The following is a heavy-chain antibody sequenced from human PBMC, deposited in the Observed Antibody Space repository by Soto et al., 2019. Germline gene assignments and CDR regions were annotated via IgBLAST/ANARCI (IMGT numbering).Heavy chain of an antibody. CDR3: ARVGRKYSYGGGYFDY. CDR1: GFTFSSYA. J-gene: IGHJ4*02. V-gene: IGHV3-30-3*01. Sequence: QVQLVESGGGVVQPGRSLRLSCAASGFTFSSYAMHWVRQAPGKGLEWVAVISYDGSNKYYADSVKGRFTISRDNSKNTLYLQMNSLRAEDTAVYYCARVGRKYSYGGGYFDYWGQGTLVTVSS. CDR2: ISYDGSNK. D-gene: IGHD5-18*01.